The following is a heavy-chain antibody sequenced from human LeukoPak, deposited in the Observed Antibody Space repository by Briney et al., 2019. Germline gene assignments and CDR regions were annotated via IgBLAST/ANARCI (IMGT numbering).Heavy chain of an antibody. J-gene: IGHJ4*02. CDR3: ARDASGSSTGLIDS. CDR1: GFTLRSYN. CDR2: ISTSSYYI. V-gene: IGHV3-21*01. Sequence: GGSLRLSCAASGFTLRSYNMHWVRQAPGKGLEWVSYISTSSYYIYYADSVKGRFTLSRDDAKNSLFLQMNSLRAEDTAIYYCARDASGSSTGLIDSWGQGTLVTVSS. D-gene: IGHD1-26*01.